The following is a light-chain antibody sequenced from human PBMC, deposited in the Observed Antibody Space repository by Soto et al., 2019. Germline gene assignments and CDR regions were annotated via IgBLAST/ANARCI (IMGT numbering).Light chain of an antibody. V-gene: IGKV3-20*01. CDR1: QSGTSNY. J-gene: IGKJ2*01. CDR3: HQDGTSPYT. CDR2: GTS. Sequence: VLTKSPCTLSLSPGERATLSCRAGQSGTSNYLCWFFQKPGQAPRLLIPGTSSRATGIPDRFSGSRSGTDFTLTISRLEPEYFAVYYCHQDGTSPYTFGQGTKVDIK.